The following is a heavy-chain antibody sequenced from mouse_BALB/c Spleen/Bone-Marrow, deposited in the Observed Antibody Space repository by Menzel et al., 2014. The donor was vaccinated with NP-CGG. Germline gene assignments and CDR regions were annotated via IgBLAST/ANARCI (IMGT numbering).Heavy chain of an antibody. V-gene: IGHV2-3*01. J-gene: IGHJ4*01. CDR2: IWGDGST. D-gene: IGHD2-10*02. Sequence: VQLQQSGPGLVAPSQSLSITCTVSGFSLTSYGVSWVRQSPGKGLEWLGVIWGDGSTNYHSALISRLSISKDNSKSQLFIKLNSLQTDDTATYYCAKGEYAKRYYAMDYWGQGTSVTVSS. CDR3: AKGEYAKRYYAMDY. CDR1: GFSLTSYG.